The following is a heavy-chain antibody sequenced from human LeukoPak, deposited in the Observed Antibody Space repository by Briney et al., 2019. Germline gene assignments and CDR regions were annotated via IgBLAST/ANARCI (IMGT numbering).Heavy chain of an antibody. Sequence: GGSLRLSCAASGFTFSIYWMSWVRQAPGKGLEWVANIKQYGSEKDYVDAVKGRFTISRDNAKNALYLQMNSLRAEDTAVYYCARDVQGPYYYDSSGYYDHYYYMDVWGKGTTVTVSS. CDR2: IKQYGSEK. V-gene: IGHV3-7*01. D-gene: IGHD3-22*01. CDR3: ARDVQGPYYYDSSGYYDHYYYMDV. CDR1: GFTFSIYW. J-gene: IGHJ6*03.